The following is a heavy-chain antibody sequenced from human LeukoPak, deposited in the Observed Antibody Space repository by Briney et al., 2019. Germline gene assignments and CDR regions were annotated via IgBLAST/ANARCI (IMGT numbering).Heavy chain of an antibody. CDR1: GGTFSSYA. CDR3: AGDPKYYYDSSGYH. V-gene: IGHV1-69*04. J-gene: IGHJ5*02. D-gene: IGHD3-22*01. CDR2: IIPILGIA. Sequence: ASVKVFCKASGGTFSSYAISWVRQAPGQGLEWMGRIIPILGIANYAQKFQGRVTITADKSTSTAYMELSSLRSEDTAVYYCAGDPKYYYDSSGYHWGQGTLVTVSS.